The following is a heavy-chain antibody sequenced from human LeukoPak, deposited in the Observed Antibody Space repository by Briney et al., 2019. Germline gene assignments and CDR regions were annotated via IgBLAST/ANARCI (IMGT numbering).Heavy chain of an antibody. D-gene: IGHD5-18*01. CDR2: IIPIFGTA. Sequence: SVKVSCKASGGTFSSYAISWVRQAPGQGLEWMGGIIPIFGTANYAQKFQGRVTITTDESTSTAYMELSSLRSEDTAVYYCARARLTAMVRRNAFDIWGQGTMVTVSP. J-gene: IGHJ3*02. V-gene: IGHV1-69*05. CDR1: GGTFSSYA. CDR3: ARARLTAMVRRNAFDI.